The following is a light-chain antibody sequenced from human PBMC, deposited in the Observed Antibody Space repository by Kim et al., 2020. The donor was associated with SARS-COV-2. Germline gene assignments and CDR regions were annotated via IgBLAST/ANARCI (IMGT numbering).Light chain of an antibody. CDR2: AAS. J-gene: IGKJ1*01. CDR1: QGIRND. V-gene: IGKV1-6*02. Sequence: ASVGDRIIITCRASQGIRNDLGWYQQKPGKAPKLLIHAASSLESGVPSRFSGSGSGTDFTLTISSLQPEDFATYYCLQDYNYPRTFGQGTKVDIK. CDR3: LQDYNYPRT.